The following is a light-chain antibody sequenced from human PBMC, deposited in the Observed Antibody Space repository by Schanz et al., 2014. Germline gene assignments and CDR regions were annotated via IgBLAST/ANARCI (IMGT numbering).Light chain of an antibody. V-gene: IGKV3-11*01. J-gene: IGKJ1*01. CDR1: QSVDIY. Sequence: EVVLTQSPATLSLSPGERATLSCRASQSVDIYLAWYQQKPGQAPRLLIYDASNRATGIPARFSGSGSGTDFTLTISSLEPEDFAVYYCQHYSMSPLFGQGTKVEIK. CDR3: QHYSMSPL. CDR2: DAS.